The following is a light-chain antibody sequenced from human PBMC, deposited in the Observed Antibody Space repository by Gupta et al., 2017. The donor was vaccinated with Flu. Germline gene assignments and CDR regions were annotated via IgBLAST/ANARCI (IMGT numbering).Light chain of an antibody. CDR3: QSYYVRLKDPL. CDR1: DSNIGAGYA. J-gene: IGLJ2*01. CDR2: ADV. V-gene: IGLV1-40*01. Sequence: QAVLTQPPSVSAAPGQRVTMSCTGSDSNIGAGYAVHWYQVLPGTAPSFLIRADVNRPSAVPEQFSGSSSGNSASLSIGGLQAADEGVYYCQSYYVRLKDPLFGGGTKVTVL.